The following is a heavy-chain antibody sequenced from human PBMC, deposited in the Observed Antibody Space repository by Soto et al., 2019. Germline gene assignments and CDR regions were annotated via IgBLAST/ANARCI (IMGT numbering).Heavy chain of an antibody. J-gene: IGHJ6*02. Sequence: GGSLRLSCAASGFTFSSYSMNWVRQAPGKGLEWVSSISSSSSYIYYADSVKGRFTISRDNAKNSLYLQMNSLRAEDTAVYYCARVHPTYYDFWSGYYTQHYYGMDVWGQGTTVTVSS. D-gene: IGHD3-3*01. CDR3: ARVHPTYYDFWSGYYTQHYYGMDV. CDR1: GFTFSSYS. V-gene: IGHV3-21*01. CDR2: ISSSSSYI.